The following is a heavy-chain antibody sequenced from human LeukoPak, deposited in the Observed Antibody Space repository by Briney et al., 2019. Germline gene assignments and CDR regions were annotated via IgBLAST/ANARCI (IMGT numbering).Heavy chain of an antibody. D-gene: IGHD3-22*01. CDR3: ARDTYYYDSSGYYNFDY. CDR1: GFTVSSNY. Sequence: GGSLRLSCAASGFTVSSNYMSWVGQAPGKGLEWVSVIYSGGSTYYADSVKGRFTISRDNSKNTLYLQMNSLRAEDTAVYYCARDTYYYDSSGYYNFDYWGQGTLVTVSS. CDR2: IYSGGST. V-gene: IGHV3-53*01. J-gene: IGHJ4*02.